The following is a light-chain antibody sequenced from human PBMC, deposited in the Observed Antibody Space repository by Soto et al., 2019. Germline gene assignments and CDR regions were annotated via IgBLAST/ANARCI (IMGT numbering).Light chain of an antibody. CDR2: EVS. Sequence: QSVLTQPASVSGSPGQSITISCTGTSSDVGAYNYVSWYQQHPGKAPKLMIYEVSNRPSGVSNRFSGSKSGNTASLTISGLQAEDEADYYCSSYTSSSIWVFGGGTQLTVL. V-gene: IGLV2-14*01. CDR3: SSYTSSSIWV. CDR1: SSDVGAYNY. J-gene: IGLJ3*02.